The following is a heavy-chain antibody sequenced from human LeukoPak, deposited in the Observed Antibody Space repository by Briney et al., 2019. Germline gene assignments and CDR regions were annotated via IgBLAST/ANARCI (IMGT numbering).Heavy chain of an antibody. J-gene: IGHJ4*02. CDR2: MNPNSGNT. CDR1: GYTFTSYD. V-gene: IGHV1-8*01. CDR3: LTGGWFGEFRTPYYFDY. Sequence: ASVKVSCKASGYTFTSYDINWVRQATGQGLEWMGWMNPNSGNTGYAQKFQGRVTMTRNTSISTAYMELSSLRYEDTAVYYCLTGGWFGEFRTPYYFDYWGQGTLVTVSS. D-gene: IGHD3-10*01.